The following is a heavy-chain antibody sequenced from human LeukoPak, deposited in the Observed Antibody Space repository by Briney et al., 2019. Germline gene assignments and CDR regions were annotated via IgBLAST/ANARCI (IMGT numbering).Heavy chain of an antibody. CDR1: GGSFSGYS. Sequence: PSETLSLTCAVYGGSFSGYSWTWIRQPPGKGLEWIGEIHHSGSSNYNPSLKSRVTISVDTSKNHFSLKLSSVSAADTAVYYCARGNSGSHYVEYYYGMDVWGQGTTVTVSS. D-gene: IGHD1-26*01. CDR2: IHHSGSS. V-gene: IGHV4-34*01. CDR3: ARGNSGSHYVEYYYGMDV. J-gene: IGHJ6*02.